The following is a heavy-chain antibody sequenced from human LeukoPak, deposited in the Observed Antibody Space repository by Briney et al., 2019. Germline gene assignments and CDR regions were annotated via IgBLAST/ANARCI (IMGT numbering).Heavy chain of an antibody. CDR3: ARSLGYCSSTSCWGFDP. Sequence: KPGASVKVSFKASGYTFTSYAMHWVRQAPGQRLEWMGWINAGNGNTKYSQKFQGRVTITRDTSASTAYMELSSLRSEDTAVYYCARSLGYCSSTSCWGFDPWGQGTLVTVSS. V-gene: IGHV1-3*01. CDR1: GYTFTSYA. D-gene: IGHD2-2*01. J-gene: IGHJ5*02. CDR2: INAGNGNT.